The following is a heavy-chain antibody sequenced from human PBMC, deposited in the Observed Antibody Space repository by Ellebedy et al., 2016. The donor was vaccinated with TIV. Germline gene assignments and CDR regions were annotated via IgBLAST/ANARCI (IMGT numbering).Heavy chain of an antibody. CDR3: ARGEYYYDSSGYYYVPAFDY. CDR1: GYTFTSYY. V-gene: IGHV1-46*01. J-gene: IGHJ4*02. D-gene: IGHD3-22*01. CDR2: INPSGGST. Sequence: ASVKVSCXASGYTFTSYYMHWVRQAPGQGLEWMGIINPSGGSTSYAQKFQGRVTMTRDTSTSTVYMELSSLRSEDTAVYYCARGEYYYDSSGYYYVPAFDYWGQGTLVTVSS.